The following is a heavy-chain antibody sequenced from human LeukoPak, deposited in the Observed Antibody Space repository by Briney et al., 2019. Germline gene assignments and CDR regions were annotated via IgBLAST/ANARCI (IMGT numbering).Heavy chain of an antibody. CDR1: GFTFSSYA. Sequence: GGSLRLSCAASGFTFSSYAMSWVRQAPGKGLEWVSVISGSGGSTYYADSVKGRFTISRDNSKNTLYLQMNSLRAEDTAVYYCAKAMGGVVPAAKYLYGMDVWGQGTTVTVSS. J-gene: IGHJ6*02. CDR3: AKAMGGVVPAAKYLYGMDV. D-gene: IGHD2-2*01. V-gene: IGHV3-23*01. CDR2: ISGSGGST.